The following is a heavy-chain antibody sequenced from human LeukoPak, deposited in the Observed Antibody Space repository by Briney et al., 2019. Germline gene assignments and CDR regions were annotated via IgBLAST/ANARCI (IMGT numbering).Heavy chain of an antibody. Sequence: PGGSLRLSCAASGFTFSSYAMSWVRQAPGKGLEWVSAISGSGGSTYYADSVKGRFTISRDNSRNTLYLQMNSLRAEDTAVYYCAKDQSGWYSYYFDYWGQGTLVTVSS. D-gene: IGHD6-19*01. CDR3: AKDQSGWYSYYFDY. CDR1: GFTFSSYA. J-gene: IGHJ4*02. V-gene: IGHV3-23*01. CDR2: ISGSGGST.